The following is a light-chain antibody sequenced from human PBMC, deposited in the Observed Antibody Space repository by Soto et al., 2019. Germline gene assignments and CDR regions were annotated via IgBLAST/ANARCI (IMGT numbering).Light chain of an antibody. Sequence: DIHMTQTPSTLSGSVGDRVTITCRASQTISSWLAWYQQKPGKAPKLLIYKASTLKSGVPSRFSGSGSGTEFTLTISSLQPDDFATYYCQHDNSYSEAFGQGTKVDFK. CDR2: KAS. CDR3: QHDNSYSEA. J-gene: IGKJ1*01. V-gene: IGKV1-5*03. CDR1: QTISSW.